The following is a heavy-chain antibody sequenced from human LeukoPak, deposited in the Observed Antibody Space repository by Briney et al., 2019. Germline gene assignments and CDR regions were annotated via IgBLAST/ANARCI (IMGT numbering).Heavy chain of an antibody. Sequence: ASVKVSCKASGYTFISYYIHWVRQAPGQGLEWMGIINPSGGNTDYAQKFQDRVTMTRDTSISTAYMELSRLRSDDTAVYCCASGTSYGGDLDYWGQGTLVTVSS. CDR3: ASGTSYGGDLDY. J-gene: IGHJ4*02. CDR1: GYTFISYY. CDR2: INPSGGNT. V-gene: IGHV1-46*01. D-gene: IGHD3-16*01.